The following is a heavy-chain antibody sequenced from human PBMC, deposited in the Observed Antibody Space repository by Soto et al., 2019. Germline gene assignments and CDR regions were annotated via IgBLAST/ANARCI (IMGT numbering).Heavy chain of an antibody. J-gene: IGHJ4*02. CDR1: GFSLSTDDVG. D-gene: IGHD6-6*01. V-gene: IGHV2-5*02. CDR2: IYWDDDK. CDR3: ARSKYSISSFDY. Sequence: SGPTLVNPTQTLTLTCTFSGFSLSTDDVGVGWIRQPPGKALDWLAVIYWDDDKRYSPSLKSRLTITKDTSKNQVLLTMTNMDPVDTATYFCARSKYSISSFDYWGQGALVTISS.